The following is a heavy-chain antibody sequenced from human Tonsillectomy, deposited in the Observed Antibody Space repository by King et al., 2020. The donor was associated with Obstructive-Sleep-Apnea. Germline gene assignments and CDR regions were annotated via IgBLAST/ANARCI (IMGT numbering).Heavy chain of an antibody. CDR1: GGSISGYY. V-gene: IGHV4-59*01. CDR2: IYYSGST. D-gene: IGHD4-17*01. CDR3: ARERDYGDYGMDV. J-gene: IGHJ6*02. Sequence: QLQESGPGLVKSSETLSLTCSVSGGSISGYYWSWIRQPPGKGLEWIGYIYYSGSTNYNPSLKGRATISVDTSKNQFSLNLSSVTAADTAVYYCARERDYGDYGMDVWGQGTTVTVSS.